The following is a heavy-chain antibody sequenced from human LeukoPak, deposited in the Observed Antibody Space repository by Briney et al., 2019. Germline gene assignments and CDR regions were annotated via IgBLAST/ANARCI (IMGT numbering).Heavy chain of an antibody. V-gene: IGHV3-11*01. CDR3: ARGARWAYYFDY. D-gene: IGHD4-23*01. CDR2: ISTSDNTI. Sequence: GGSLRLSSTASGFTFRDYYMSWIRQTPGQGLEGLSYISTSDNTIQYADSVKGRFTISRDNTNNSVFLQMNNLRAEDSVIYNCARGARWAYYFDYWGQGSLVTVSS. J-gene: IGHJ4*02. CDR1: GFTFRDYY.